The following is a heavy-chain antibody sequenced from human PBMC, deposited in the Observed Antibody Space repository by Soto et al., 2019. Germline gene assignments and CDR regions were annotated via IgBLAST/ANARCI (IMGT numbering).Heavy chain of an antibody. V-gene: IGHV3-9*01. Sequence: GGCVRLAXVVCGISFDDSAMDWVRQVPGKGLEWVSGINWDSGDIGYADSVKGRFTISRDNAKNSLYLQMNSLKTEDTALYYCAKDTAPGFYDANGHLDYWGQGTPVTVSS. CDR1: GISFDDSA. CDR3: AKDTAPGFYDANGHLDY. CDR2: INWDSGDI. J-gene: IGHJ4*02. D-gene: IGHD2-8*01.